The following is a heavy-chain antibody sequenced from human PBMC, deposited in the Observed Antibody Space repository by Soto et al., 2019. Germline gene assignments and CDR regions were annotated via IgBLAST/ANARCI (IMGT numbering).Heavy chain of an antibody. Sequence: PGGSLRLSCVASGFTFSDYYMRWIRQAPGKGLEWVSYISSSGSTIYYADYVKGRFTISRDNAKNSLYLQMNSLRAEDTAVYYCARDRLAYGMDVWGQGTTVTVSS. CDR1: GFTFSDYY. CDR2: ISSSGSTI. V-gene: IGHV3-11*01. J-gene: IGHJ6*02. D-gene: IGHD2-15*01. CDR3: ARDRLAYGMDV.